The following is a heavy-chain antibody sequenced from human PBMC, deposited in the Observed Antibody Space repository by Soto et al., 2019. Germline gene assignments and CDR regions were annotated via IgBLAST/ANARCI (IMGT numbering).Heavy chain of an antibody. CDR2: INPSGGST. CDR3: ARGGSYSSGWPQGVEFDP. J-gene: IGHJ5*02. V-gene: IGHV1-46*03. Sequence: GASVKVSCKASGGTFSSYAISWVRQAPGQGLEWMGIINPSGGSTSYAQKFQGRVTMTRDTSTSTVYMELSSLRSEDTAVYYCARGGSYSSGWPQGVEFDPWGQGTLVTVSS. D-gene: IGHD6-19*01. CDR1: GGTFSSYA.